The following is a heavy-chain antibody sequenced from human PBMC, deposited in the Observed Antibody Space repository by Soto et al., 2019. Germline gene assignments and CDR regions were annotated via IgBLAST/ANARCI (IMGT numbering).Heavy chain of an antibody. CDR2: IYYSGST. J-gene: IGHJ5*02. V-gene: IGHV4-59*08. CDR3: ARLVYSSSDAVYWFDP. D-gene: IGHD6-6*01. CDR1: GGSISSYY. Sequence: SETLSLTCTVSGGSISSYYWSWIRQPPGKGLEWIGYIYYSGSTNYNPSLKSRVTISVDTSKNQFSLKLSSVTAADTAVYYCARLVYSSSDAVYWFDPWGQGTLVTVSS.